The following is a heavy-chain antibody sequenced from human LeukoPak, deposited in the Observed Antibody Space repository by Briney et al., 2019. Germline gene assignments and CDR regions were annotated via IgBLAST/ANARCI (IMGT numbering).Heavy chain of an antibody. D-gene: IGHD2-8*01. V-gene: IGHV1-2*02. CDR2: IDPVSGET. CDR3: ARDLHPGVPMFYFDN. J-gene: IGHJ4*02. CDR1: GYTFTGYY. Sequence: GASVKVSCTSSGYTFTGYYLHWVRQAPGQGLEWMGWIDPVSGETNYAQKFQGRVIMTRDRSISTAYMELSRLESDATAIYYCARDLHPGVPMFYFDNWGQGTLVTVTS.